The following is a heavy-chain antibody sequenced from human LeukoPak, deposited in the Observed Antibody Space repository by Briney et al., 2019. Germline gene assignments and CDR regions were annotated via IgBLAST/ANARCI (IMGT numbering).Heavy chain of an antibody. D-gene: IGHD2-2*01. CDR2: IYYSGST. J-gene: IGHJ3*02. Sequence: SETLSLTCTVSGGSISSYYWSWIRQPPGKGLEWIGYIYYSGSTNYNPSLKSRVTISVDTSKNQFSLKLSSVTAADTAVYYCARVLVVPDSDAFDIWGQGTVVTVSS. V-gene: IGHV4-59*12. CDR3: ARVLVVPDSDAFDI. CDR1: GGSISSYY.